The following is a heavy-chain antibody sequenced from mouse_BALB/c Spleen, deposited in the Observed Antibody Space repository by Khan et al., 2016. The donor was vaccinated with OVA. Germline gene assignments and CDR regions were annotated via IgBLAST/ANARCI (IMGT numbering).Heavy chain of an antibody. CDR2: IYPFNDDT. Sequence: VQLQQSGPELVKPGPSLKMSCKASGYTLTSDVLHWLRPKPGQGLVWIGDIYPFNDDTKYNETFKGQATLTSDKSTTTAYMEFSRLTSVDAAVYDSAKSSRYDVYSDYWGQGTTLTVSS. J-gene: IGHJ2*01. V-gene: IGHV1S136*01. D-gene: IGHD2-14*01. CDR3: AKSSRYDVYSDY. CDR1: GYTLTSDV.